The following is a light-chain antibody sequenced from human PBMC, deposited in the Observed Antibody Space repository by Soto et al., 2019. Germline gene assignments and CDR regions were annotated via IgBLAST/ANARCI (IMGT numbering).Light chain of an antibody. J-gene: IGLJ3*02. Sequence: QSVLTQPPSVSGAPGQRVTISCTGSSSNIGADDDVHWYQQLPGTAPKLLIYGNSIRPSGVPDRFSGSKSGTSASLAITGLQAEDEADYSCQSYDSSLSGSVFGGGTQLTVL. V-gene: IGLV1-40*01. CDR2: GNS. CDR3: QSYDSSLSGSV. CDR1: SSNIGADDD.